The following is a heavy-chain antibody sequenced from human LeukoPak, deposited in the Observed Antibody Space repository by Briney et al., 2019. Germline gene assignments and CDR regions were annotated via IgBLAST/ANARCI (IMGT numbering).Heavy chain of an antibody. CDR1: GYTFTSYS. V-gene: IGHV1-18*01. J-gene: IGHJ4*02. D-gene: IGHD2-15*01. CDR3: ARELGYCSGGSCYSDY. Sequence: ASVKVSCKASGYTFTSYSISWVRQAPGQGLEWMGWISAYNGNTNYAQKLQGRVTMTTDTSTSTAYMELRSLRSDDTAVYYCARELGYCSGGSCYSDYWGQGTLVTVSS. CDR2: ISAYNGNT.